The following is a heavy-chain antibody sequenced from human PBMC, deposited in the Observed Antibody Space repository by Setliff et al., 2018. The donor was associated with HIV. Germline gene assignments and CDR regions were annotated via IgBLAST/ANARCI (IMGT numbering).Heavy chain of an antibody. Sequence: PSETLSLTCTVSGGSISTYYWSWIRQAPGRGLEWIGYIYYTGRTNYNPSLKSRVTMSLDSSKKQFSLKLSSVTAADTAVYYCARTRSGTYYGEMNWFDPWGQGILVTVSS. V-gene: IGHV4-59*01. CDR2: IYYTGRT. CDR1: GGSISTYY. CDR3: ARTRSGTYYGEMNWFDP. D-gene: IGHD3-10*01. J-gene: IGHJ5*02.